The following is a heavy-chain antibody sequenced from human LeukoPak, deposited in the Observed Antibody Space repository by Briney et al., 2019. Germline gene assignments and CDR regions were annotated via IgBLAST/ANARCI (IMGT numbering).Heavy chain of an antibody. CDR3: ARGHRGLDC. D-gene: IGHD3-10*01. CDR2: LSNTGSDI. J-gene: IGHJ4*02. Sequence: GGSLRPSCTVSGFTLSNHYMTWIRQAPGKGLEYISYLSNTGSDIFYADSVKGRFSISRDNAKNPLYLQMNSLRAEDTAVYYCARGHRGLDCWGQGTLVTVSS. CDR1: GFTLSNHY. V-gene: IGHV3-11*01.